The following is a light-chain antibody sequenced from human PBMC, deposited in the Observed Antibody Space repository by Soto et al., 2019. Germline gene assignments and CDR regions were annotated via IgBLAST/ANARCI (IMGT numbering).Light chain of an antibody. CDR2: SAS. CDR3: QQFDNLPCT. V-gene: IGKV1-33*01. Sequence: DIQMTQSPSSLSASVGDRVTITCQASQDIRYYLNWYQQKPGRAPKLLIYSASSLQSGVPSRFTGDGSGTNFTVTISSLQPEDISTYYCQQFDNLPCTFGPGTKVDIK. J-gene: IGKJ3*01. CDR1: QDIRYY.